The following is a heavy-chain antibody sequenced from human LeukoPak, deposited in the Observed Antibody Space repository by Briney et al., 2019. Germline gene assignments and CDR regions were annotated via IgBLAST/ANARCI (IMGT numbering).Heavy chain of an antibody. CDR1: GFTFSSYA. CDR2: ISGSGGST. J-gene: IGHJ6*02. Sequence: GGSLRLSCAASGFTFSSYAMSWVRQAPGKGLDWVSAISGSGGSTYYADSVKGRFTISRDNFKNTLYLQMNSLRAEDTAVYYCAKVGGLWLDLSDYGMDVWGQGTTVTVSS. D-gene: IGHD6-19*01. V-gene: IGHV3-23*01. CDR3: AKVGGLWLDLSDYGMDV.